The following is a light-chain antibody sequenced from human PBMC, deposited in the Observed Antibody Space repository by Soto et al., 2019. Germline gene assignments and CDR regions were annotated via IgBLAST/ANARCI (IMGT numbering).Light chain of an antibody. CDR2: GAS. J-gene: IGKJ5*01. CDR1: QSVSSNS. CDR3: QQRAGSST. V-gene: IGKV3-20*01. Sequence: EIVLTQSPGTLSLSPGEGDTLSCRASQSVSSNSLAWYQQKPGQAPGLLIYGASTRATGIPDRFSGSGSGTDFTLTISRLEPEDFAVYYCQQRAGSSTFGQGTRLEIK.